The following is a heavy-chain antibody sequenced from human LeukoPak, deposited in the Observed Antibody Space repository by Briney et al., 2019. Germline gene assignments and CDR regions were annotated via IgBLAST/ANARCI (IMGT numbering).Heavy chain of an antibody. CDR3: ARTPPTSYYDFWSMKSWFDP. CDR2: INPNSGGT. Sequence: ASVTVSCKAYGYTFNGYYMHWARQAPGQGLEWMGWINPNSGGTNYAQKFQGRVTMTRDTSISTAYMELSRLRYDDTAVYYCARTPPTSYYDFWSMKSWFDPWGQGTLVTVSS. CDR1: GYTFNGYY. J-gene: IGHJ5*02. V-gene: IGHV1-2*02. D-gene: IGHD3-3*01.